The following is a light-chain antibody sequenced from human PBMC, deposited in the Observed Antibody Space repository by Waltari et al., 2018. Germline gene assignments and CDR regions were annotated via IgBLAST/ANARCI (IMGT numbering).Light chain of an antibody. V-gene: IGKV3-15*01. CDR3: QQYDSWPPGIT. J-gene: IGKJ4*01. CDR2: GTS. Sequence: EIVMTQSPATLSVSPGERATLSCRASQSVRSNLAWYQQKPGQAPRLLIYGTSTRATGGPARFSGSGSGTEFTLTISSLQSEDFAVYYCQQYDSWPPGITFGGGTKVEIK. CDR1: QSVRSN.